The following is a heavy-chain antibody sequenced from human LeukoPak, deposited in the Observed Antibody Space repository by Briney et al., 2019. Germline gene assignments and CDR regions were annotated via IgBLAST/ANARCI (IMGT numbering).Heavy chain of an antibody. V-gene: IGHV4-38-2*01. CDR1: GYSISSGYD. CDR2: IYNNGKT. Sequence: SETLSLTCAVSGYSISSGYDWGWVRQPPGEGLEWIGNIYNNGKTYYNPSLESRVTISVDTSKNQFSLKLSSVTAADTAVYYCARRPHGGSGWSYYFDYWGQGTLVTVSS. D-gene: IGHD6-19*01. CDR3: ARRPHGGSGWSYYFDY. J-gene: IGHJ4*02.